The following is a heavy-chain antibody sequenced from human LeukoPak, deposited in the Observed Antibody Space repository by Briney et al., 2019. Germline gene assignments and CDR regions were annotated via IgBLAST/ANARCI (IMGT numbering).Heavy chain of an antibody. D-gene: IGHD3-9*01. Sequence: ASVKVSCKASGGTFISYAISWVRQAPGQGLEWMGGIIPIFGTANYAQKFQGRVTITADESTSTAYMELSSLRSEDTAVYYCARGITISLYYYGMDVWGQGTTVTVSS. V-gene: IGHV1-69*01. CDR1: GGTFISYA. J-gene: IGHJ6*02. CDR2: IIPIFGTA. CDR3: ARGITISLYYYGMDV.